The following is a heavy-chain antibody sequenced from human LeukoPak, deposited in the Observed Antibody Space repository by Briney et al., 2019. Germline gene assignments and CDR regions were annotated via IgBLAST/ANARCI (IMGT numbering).Heavy chain of an antibody. CDR2: IASDGSST. Sequence: GGSLRLSCAASGFTFSSYWMKWVRQAPGKGLVWVSRIASDGSSTTYADSVKGRFSISRDNAKNTLYLQMNSLRVEDTAVYYCARGRPHGNDYWGQGTLVTVSS. J-gene: IGHJ4*02. D-gene: IGHD4-23*01. CDR1: GFTFSSYW. CDR3: ARGRPHGNDY. V-gene: IGHV3-74*01.